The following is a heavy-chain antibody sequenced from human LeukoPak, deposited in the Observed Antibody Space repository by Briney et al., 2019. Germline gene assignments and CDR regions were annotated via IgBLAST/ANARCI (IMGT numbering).Heavy chain of an antibody. V-gene: IGHV1-2*02. D-gene: IGHD3-3*01. Sequence: GASVKVSCKASGYTFTGYYMHWVRQAPGQGLEWMGWISPNSGGTNSAQKFQGRVTMTRDTSISAAYMELSRLRSDDTAVYYCARDTARITIFGVAKYMDVWGKGTTVTVSS. CDR2: ISPNSGGT. CDR1: GYTFTGYY. J-gene: IGHJ6*03. CDR3: ARDTARITIFGVAKYMDV.